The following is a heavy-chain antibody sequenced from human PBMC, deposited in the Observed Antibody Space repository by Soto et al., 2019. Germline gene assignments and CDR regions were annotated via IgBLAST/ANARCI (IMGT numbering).Heavy chain of an antibody. Sequence: ASVKVSCKASGYTFTSYGISWVRQAPGQGLEWMGWISAYNGNTNYAQKLQGRVTMTTDTSTSTAYMELRSLRSDDTAVYYCARDFAFVGGYNSYYYYYGMDVWGQGTTVTVPS. CDR3: ARDFAFVGGYNSYYYYYGMDV. CDR2: ISAYNGNT. CDR1: GYTFTSYG. V-gene: IGHV1-18*01. D-gene: IGHD5-12*01. J-gene: IGHJ6*02.